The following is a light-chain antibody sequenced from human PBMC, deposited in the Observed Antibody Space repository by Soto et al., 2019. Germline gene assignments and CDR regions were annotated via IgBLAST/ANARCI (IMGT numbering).Light chain of an antibody. CDR1: SRDVGGYNY. Sequence: QSALTQPASVSGSPGQSITISCTGTSRDVGGYNYVSWYQQHPGKAPKLMIYEVSNRPSGVSNRFSGSKSGNTASLTISGLQAEDGADYYCSSYTSSSTHVVFGGGTKVTVL. J-gene: IGLJ2*01. CDR3: SSYTSSSTHVV. CDR2: EVS. V-gene: IGLV2-14*01.